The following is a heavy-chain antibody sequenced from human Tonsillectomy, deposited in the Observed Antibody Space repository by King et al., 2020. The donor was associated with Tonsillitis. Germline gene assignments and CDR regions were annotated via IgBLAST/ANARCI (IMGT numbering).Heavy chain of an antibody. CDR1: GYTFTSYG. V-gene: IGHV1-18*01. CDR2: ISAYNGNT. CDR3: ARDLDRAPLYGSGSYYFGAFDI. Sequence: QLVQSGAEVKKPGASVKVSCKASGYTFTSYGISWVRQAPGQGLEWMGWISAYNGNTNYAQKLQGRVTMTTDTSTSTAYMELRSLRSDDTAVSYCARDLDRAPLYGSGSYYFGAFDIWGQGTMVTVSS. J-gene: IGHJ3*02. D-gene: IGHD3-10*01.